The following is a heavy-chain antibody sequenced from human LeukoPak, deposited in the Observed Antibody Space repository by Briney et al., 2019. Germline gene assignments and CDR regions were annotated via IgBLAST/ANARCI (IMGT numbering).Heavy chain of an antibody. Sequence: GASVKVSCKASGGTFSNYAISWVRQAPGQGLEWMGGITPIFATPSYAQKFQGRVTITADKSTSTAYMELSSLRSEDTAVYYCARDLAYYYDSSGYHPLDYWGQGTLVTVSS. CDR1: GGTFSNYA. CDR3: ARDLAYYYDSSGYHPLDY. CDR2: ITPIFATP. V-gene: IGHV1-69*06. D-gene: IGHD3-22*01. J-gene: IGHJ4*02.